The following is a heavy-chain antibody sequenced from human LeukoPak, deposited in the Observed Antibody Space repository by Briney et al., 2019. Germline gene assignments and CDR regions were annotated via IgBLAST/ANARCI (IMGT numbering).Heavy chain of an antibody. CDR3: ARDKIVATITSDY. D-gene: IGHD5-12*01. Sequence: GGSLRLSCAASGFTFSSYSMHWVRQAPGKGLEWVSSISSSSSYIYYADSVKGRFTISRDNAKNSLYLQMNSLRAEDTAVYYCARDKIVATITSDYWGQGTLVTVSS. CDR2: ISSSSSYI. V-gene: IGHV3-21*01. J-gene: IGHJ4*02. CDR1: GFTFSSYS.